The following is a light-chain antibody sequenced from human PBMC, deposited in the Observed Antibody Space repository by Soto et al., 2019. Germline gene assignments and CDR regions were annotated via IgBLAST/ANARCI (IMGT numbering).Light chain of an antibody. CDR3: QQYDSSPLT. CDR2: GAS. Sequence: ELVLTQSPGTLSLSTGERATLSCRASQSVSSSFLAWYQQKPGQAHRILIYGASRRATGIPDRFSGSGSGTDCTLTISRLDPEDFAVYYWQQYDSSPLTFGGGTKVEIK. V-gene: IGKV3-20*01. J-gene: IGKJ4*01. CDR1: QSVSSSF.